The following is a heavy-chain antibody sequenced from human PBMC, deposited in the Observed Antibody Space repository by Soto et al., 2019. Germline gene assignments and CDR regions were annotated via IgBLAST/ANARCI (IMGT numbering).Heavy chain of an antibody. V-gene: IGHV3-72*01. J-gene: IGHJ6*02. Sequence: GGSLRLSCAASRFTFSDHYMDWVRQAPGKGLEWVGRTRNKANSYTTEYAASVKGRFTISRDDSKNSLYLQMNSLKTEDTAVYYCARTDLGIITMVRGVKSEHYYGMDVWGQGTTVTVSS. CDR2: TRNKANSYTT. CDR3: ARTDLGIITMVRGVKSEHYYGMDV. CDR1: RFTFSDHY. D-gene: IGHD3-10*01.